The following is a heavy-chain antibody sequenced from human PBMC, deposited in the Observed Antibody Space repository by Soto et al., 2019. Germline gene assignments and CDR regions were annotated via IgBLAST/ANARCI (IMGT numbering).Heavy chain of an antibody. V-gene: IGHV3-23*01. J-gene: IGHJ4*02. D-gene: IGHD2-21*01. Sequence: EVQLLESGGGMVQPGVSLRLSCAASGFTFRNFVMSWVRQAPGKGLEWVSAIRATGGQTFYADSVKGRFTISRDNSKNMLYLQINSLRDEDTALYFCAQDRGWGVVSPSHDYWGQGTLVTVSS. CDR2: IRATGGQT. CDR1: GFTFRNFV. CDR3: AQDRGWGVVSPSHDY.